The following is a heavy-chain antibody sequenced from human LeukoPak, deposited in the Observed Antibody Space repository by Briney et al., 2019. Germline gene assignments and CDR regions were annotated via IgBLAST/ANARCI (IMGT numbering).Heavy chain of an antibody. V-gene: IGHV3-23*01. J-gene: IGHJ6*02. D-gene: IGHD6-13*01. CDR2: ISGSGGST. CDR1: GFTFSSYA. CDR3: ARDGAAAGNYYYYGMDV. Sequence: GGSLRLSCAASGFTFSSYAMSWVRQAPGKGLEWVSAISGSGGSTYYADSVKGRFTISRDNSKNTLYLQMNSLRSEDTAVYYCARDGAAAGNYYYYGMDVWGQGTTVTVSS.